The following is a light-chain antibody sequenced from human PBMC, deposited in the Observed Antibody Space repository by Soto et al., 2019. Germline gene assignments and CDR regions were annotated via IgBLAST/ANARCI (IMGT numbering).Light chain of an antibody. CDR2: DVN. Sequence: QSALTQPASVSGSPGQSITISCTGTSSGVGAYNYVSWYQQHPGKAPKLMIYDVNNRPSGVSNRFSGSKSGNTASLTISGLQAEDEADYYCDSYTSSNVYVFGTGTKLTVL. V-gene: IGLV2-14*01. CDR1: SSGVGAYNY. CDR3: DSYTSSNVYV. J-gene: IGLJ1*01.